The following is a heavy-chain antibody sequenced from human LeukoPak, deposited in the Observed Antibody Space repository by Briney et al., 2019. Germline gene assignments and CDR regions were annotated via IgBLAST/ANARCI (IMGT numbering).Heavy chain of an antibody. CDR1: GFTFSSYG. J-gene: IGHJ4*02. CDR3: ARDYSSGWALDD. V-gene: IGHV3-30*02. D-gene: IGHD6-19*01. CDR2: IRYDGSNK. Sequence: GGSLRLSCAASGFTFSSYGMHWVRQAPGKGLEWVTFIRYDGSNKYYADSVKGRFTISRDNSRNTLNLQMGSLRVEDTAVYYCARDYSSGWALDDWGLGTLVTVSS.